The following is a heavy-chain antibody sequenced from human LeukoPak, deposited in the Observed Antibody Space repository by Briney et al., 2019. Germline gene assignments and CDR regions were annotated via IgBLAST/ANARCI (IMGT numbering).Heavy chain of an antibody. Sequence: ASVKVSCKASGYTFTSYGISWVRQAPGQGLEWMGWISAYNGNTNYAQKLQGRVTMTTDTSTSTAYMELRSLGSDDTAVYYCARDVGIAVADNYYYGMDVWGQGTTVTVSS. CDR3: ARDVGIAVADNYYYGMDV. D-gene: IGHD6-19*01. CDR1: GYTFTSYG. J-gene: IGHJ6*02. V-gene: IGHV1-18*01. CDR2: ISAYNGNT.